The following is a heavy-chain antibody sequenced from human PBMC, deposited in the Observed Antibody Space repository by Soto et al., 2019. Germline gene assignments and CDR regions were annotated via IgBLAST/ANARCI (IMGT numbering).Heavy chain of an antibody. CDR2: ISSNGGST. V-gene: IGHV3-64*01. D-gene: IGHD5-12*01. Sequence: EVQLVESGGGLVQPGGSLRLSCAASGFTFSSYAMHWVRQAPGKGLEYVSAISSNGGSTYYANSVKGRFTISRDNSKNTLYLQMGSLRAEEMAVYYCARDAGGYGGYAMYYWGQGTLVTVSS. CDR3: ARDAGGYGGYAMYY. CDR1: GFTFSSYA. J-gene: IGHJ4*02.